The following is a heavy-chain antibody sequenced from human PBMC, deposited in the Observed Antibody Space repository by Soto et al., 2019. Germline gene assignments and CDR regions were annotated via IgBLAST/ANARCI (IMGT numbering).Heavy chain of an antibody. V-gene: IGHV3-7*01. J-gene: IGHJ6*02. CDR1: RFTFSSYW. CDR2: IKEDGSDT. Sequence: GGSLRLYCAASRFTFSSYWMSWVRQAPGRGLEWVSNIKEDGSDTYYEDSVKGRFTISRDNAKKSMYLQMNRLRAEDTAVYYCAKEGGYGDRIADDCYYYGMDVLGQGTTVTVSS. D-gene: IGHD4-17*01. CDR3: AKEGGYGDRIADDCYYYGMDV.